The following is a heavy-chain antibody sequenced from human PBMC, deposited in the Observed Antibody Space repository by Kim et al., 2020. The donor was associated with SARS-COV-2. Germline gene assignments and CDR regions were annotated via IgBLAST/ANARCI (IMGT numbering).Heavy chain of an antibody. Sequence: PSLESRVTISVDTSKNQFSLKLSSVTAADTAVYYCAREGLGGYSYGYFDYWGQGTLVTVSS. CDR3: AREGLGGYSYGYFDY. V-gene: IGHV4-31*02. D-gene: IGHD5-18*01. J-gene: IGHJ4*02.